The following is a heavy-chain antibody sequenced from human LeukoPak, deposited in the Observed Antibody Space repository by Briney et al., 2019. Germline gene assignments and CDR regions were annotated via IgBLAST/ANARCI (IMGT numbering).Heavy chain of an antibody. CDR3: ASSWVNISPSSGFAFDI. D-gene: IGHD6-6*01. V-gene: IGHV1-18*01. CDR1: GYTFTSYG. J-gene: IGHJ3*02. CDR2: ISAYNGNT. Sequence: ASVKVSCKASGYTFTSYGISWVRQAPGQGLEWMGWISAYNGNTNYAQKLQGRVTMTTDTSTSTAYVELRSLRSDDTAVYYCASSWVNISPSSGFAFDIWGQGTMVTVSS.